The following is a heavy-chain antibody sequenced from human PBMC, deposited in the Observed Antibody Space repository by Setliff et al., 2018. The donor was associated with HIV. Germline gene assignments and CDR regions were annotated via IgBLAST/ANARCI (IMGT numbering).Heavy chain of an antibody. CDR3: ARVPILRYASPVDM. D-gene: IGHD3-9*01. CDR2: INPNSGGT. J-gene: IGHJ4*02. V-gene: IGHV1-2*06. CDR1: GYTFTGYY. Sequence: GASVKVSCKASGYTFTGYYMHWVRQAPGQGLEWTGRINPNSGGTNYAQKFQGRVTMTRDTSMNTAYMELSRLRSDDTAVYYCARVPILRYASPVDMWGQGTLVTVSS.